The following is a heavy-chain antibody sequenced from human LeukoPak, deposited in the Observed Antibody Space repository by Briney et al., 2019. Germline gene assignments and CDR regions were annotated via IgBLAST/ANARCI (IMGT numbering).Heavy chain of an antibody. D-gene: IGHD3-10*02. J-gene: IGHJ4*02. Sequence: GGSLRLSCAASGFTFSSYSMNWVREAPGKGVEGVSYISSSRSTIYYADSVKGRFTISRDNAKNSLYLQMNSLRAEDTAVYYCARVVVRGGYYFDYWGQGTLVTVSS. CDR1: GFTFSSYS. CDR2: ISSSRSTI. CDR3: ARVVVRGGYYFDY. V-gene: IGHV3-48*01.